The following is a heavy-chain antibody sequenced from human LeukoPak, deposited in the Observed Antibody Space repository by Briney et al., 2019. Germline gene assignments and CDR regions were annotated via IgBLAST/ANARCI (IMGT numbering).Heavy chain of an antibody. CDR2: VSYDGSNT. Sequence: GGSLRLSCALSGFTFRRYAMHWVRQAPGKGLEWLAAVSYDGSNTYYVEFVKGRFIISSGNSKNTVFLQMNSLRPEDTAVYYCARDRYASRSFVMDVWGQGTTVAVSS. D-gene: IGHD2-2*01. V-gene: IGHV3-30*03. J-gene: IGHJ6*02. CDR3: ARDRYASRSFVMDV. CDR1: GFTFRRYA.